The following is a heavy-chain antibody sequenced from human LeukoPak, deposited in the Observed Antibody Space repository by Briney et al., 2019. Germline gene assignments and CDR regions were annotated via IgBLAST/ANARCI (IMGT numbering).Heavy chain of an antibody. CDR2: IGGSGGST. V-gene: IGHV3-23*01. D-gene: IGHD2-15*01. Sequence: GGSLRLSCTASGFTFGDYAMSWFRQAPGKGLEWVSAIGGSGGSTYYADSVKGRFTISRDNSKNTLYLQMNSLRAEDTAVYYCAKDGGYCSGGSCYYYYYYYMDVWGKGTTVTISS. CDR3: AKDGGYCSGGSCYYYYYYYMDV. J-gene: IGHJ6*03. CDR1: GFTFGDYA.